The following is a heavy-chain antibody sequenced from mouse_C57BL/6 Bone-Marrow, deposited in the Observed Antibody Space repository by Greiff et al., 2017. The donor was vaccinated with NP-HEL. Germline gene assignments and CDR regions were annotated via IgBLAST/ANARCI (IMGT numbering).Heavy chain of an antibody. Sequence: EVHLVESGGGLVKPGGSLKLSCAASGFTFSSYTMSWVRQTPEKRLEWVATISGGGGNTYYPDSVKGRFTISRDNAKNTLYLQMSSLRSEDTALYYCARHDGYYPYAMDYWGQGTSVTVSS. CDR3: ARHDGYYPYAMDY. CDR1: GFTFSSYT. V-gene: IGHV5-9*01. J-gene: IGHJ4*01. D-gene: IGHD2-3*01. CDR2: ISGGGGNT.